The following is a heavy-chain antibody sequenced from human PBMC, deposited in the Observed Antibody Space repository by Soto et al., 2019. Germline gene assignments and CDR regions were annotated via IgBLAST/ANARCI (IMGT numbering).Heavy chain of an antibody. V-gene: IGHV3-30*18. CDR2: ISYDGSNK. CDR1: GFTFSSYG. Sequence: GGSLRLSCAASGFTFSSYGMHWVRQAPGKGLEWVAVISYDGSNKYYADSVKGRFTISRDNSKNTLYLQMNSLRAEDTAVYYCAKGNYYDSSGYYPPLLSYYYYGMDVWGQGTTVTVSS. CDR3: AKGNYYDSSGYYPPLLSYYYYGMDV. D-gene: IGHD3-22*01. J-gene: IGHJ6*02.